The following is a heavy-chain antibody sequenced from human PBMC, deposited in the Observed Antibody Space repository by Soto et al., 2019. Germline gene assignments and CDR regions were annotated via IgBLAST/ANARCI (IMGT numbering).Heavy chain of an antibody. Sequence: SETLSLTCTVSGGSSSSYYWSWIRQPPGKGLEWIGYIYYSGSTNYNPSLKSRVTISVDTSKNQFSLKLSSVTAADTAVYYCARAGYGVNFDYWGQGTLVTVSS. CDR1: GGSSSSYY. CDR2: IYYSGST. D-gene: IGHD4-17*01. V-gene: IGHV4-59*01. J-gene: IGHJ4*02. CDR3: ARAGYGVNFDY.